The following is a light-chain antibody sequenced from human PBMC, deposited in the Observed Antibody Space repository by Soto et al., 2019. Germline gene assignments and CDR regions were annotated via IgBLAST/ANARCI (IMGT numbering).Light chain of an antibody. CDR1: QSVSSNY. CDR3: QQFSSYPLT. J-gene: IGKJ4*01. V-gene: IGKV3-20*01. CDR2: GAS. Sequence: EIVLTHSPGTFSFCPLEGGALXTETSQSVSSNYLAWYQQKPGQAPRVLIYGASSRATGIPDRFSGSGSGTDFTLTISRLEPEDFAVYYCQQFSSYPLTFGGGTKVDNK.